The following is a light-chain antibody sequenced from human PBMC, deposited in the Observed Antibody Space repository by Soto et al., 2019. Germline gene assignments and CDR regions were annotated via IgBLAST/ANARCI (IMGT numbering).Light chain of an antibody. CDR1: SSDFGSYNL. Sequence: SVVTQAPSLFGAPGQSITIFCTVNSSDFGSYNLVSWYQQHPGKAPKVMIYEVSKRPSGVSNRFSGSKSGNTASLTISGLQAEDEADYYCCSYAGSSTLYVFGTGTKVTVL. V-gene: IGLV2-23*02. J-gene: IGLJ1*01. CDR2: EVS. CDR3: CSYAGSSTLYV.